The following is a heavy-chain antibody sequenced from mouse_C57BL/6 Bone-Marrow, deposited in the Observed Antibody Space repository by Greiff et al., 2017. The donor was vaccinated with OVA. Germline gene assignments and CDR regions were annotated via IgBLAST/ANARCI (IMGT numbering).Heavy chain of an antibody. CDR3: ARFYDGYYDWYFDV. Sequence: EVQRVESKGGLVQPGSSMKLSCTASGFTFSDYYMAWVRQVPEKGLEWVANINYDGSSTYYLDSLKSRFIISRDNAKNILYLQMSSLKSEDTATYYCARFYDGYYDWYFDVWGTGTTVTVSA. J-gene: IGHJ1*03. CDR2: INYDGSST. D-gene: IGHD2-3*01. V-gene: IGHV5-16*01. CDR1: GFTFSDYY.